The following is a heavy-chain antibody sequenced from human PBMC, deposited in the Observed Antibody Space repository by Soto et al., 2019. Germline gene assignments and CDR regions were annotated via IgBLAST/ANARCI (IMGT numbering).Heavy chain of an antibody. D-gene: IGHD3-16*01. CDR2: INPNSSGT. J-gene: IGHJ2*01. Sequence: VASVKVSCKASGYTFTGYYMHWVRQAPGQGLEWMGWINPNSSGTNYAQKFQGWVTMTRDTSISTAYMELSRLRSDDTAVYYCARGPFAFGGLTYWYFDLWGRGTLVTVSS. V-gene: IGHV1-2*04. CDR3: ARGPFAFGGLTYWYFDL. CDR1: GYTFTGYY.